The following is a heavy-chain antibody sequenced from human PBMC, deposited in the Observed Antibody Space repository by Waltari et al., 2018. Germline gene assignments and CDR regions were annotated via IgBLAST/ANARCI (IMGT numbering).Heavy chain of an antibody. Sequence: EVQLVESGGGLVKPGGSLRLSCAASGFTFSSYSMNWVRQAPGKGLEWVSSISSSSSYIYYADSVKGRFIISRDNAKNSLYLQMNSLRSEDTAVYYCARDSATVEMATWVDAFDIWGQGTMVTVSS. J-gene: IGHJ3*02. CDR3: ARDSATVEMATWVDAFDI. CDR1: GFTFSSYS. D-gene: IGHD5-12*01. CDR2: ISSSSSYI. V-gene: IGHV3-21*04.